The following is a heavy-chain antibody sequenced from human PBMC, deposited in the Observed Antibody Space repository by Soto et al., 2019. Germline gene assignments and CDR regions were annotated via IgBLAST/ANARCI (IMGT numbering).Heavy chain of an antibody. Sequence: QLQLQESGSGLVKPSQTLSLTCAVSGGSISSGGYSRSWIRQPPGKGLEWIGYIYHSGSTYYNPSLKSRVTISVDRSKNQFSLKLSSVTAADTAVYYCARAVLVPDCSGGSCYSYYYGMDVWGQGTTVTVSS. CDR3: ARAVLVPDCSGGSCYSYYYGMDV. V-gene: IGHV4-30-2*01. CDR1: GGSISSGGYS. J-gene: IGHJ6*02. CDR2: IYHSGST. D-gene: IGHD2-15*01.